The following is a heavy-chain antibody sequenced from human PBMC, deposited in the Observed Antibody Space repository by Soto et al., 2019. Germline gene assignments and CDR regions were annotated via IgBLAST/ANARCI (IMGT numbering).Heavy chain of an antibody. D-gene: IGHD2-8*01. J-gene: IGHJ4*02. CDR1: GFTFSSYW. CDR3: ARVRINGGDGYLDY. V-gene: IGHV5-51*01. Sequence: EVQLVQSGAEVKKPGESLKISCQGSGFTFSSYWIGWVRQMPGKGLEWMGDIYPDDSDTRYSPSFQGQVTISADKSIYTAYLQWSSLKASDTAMYDCARVRINGGDGYLDYWGQGSLVTVSS. CDR2: IYPDDSDT.